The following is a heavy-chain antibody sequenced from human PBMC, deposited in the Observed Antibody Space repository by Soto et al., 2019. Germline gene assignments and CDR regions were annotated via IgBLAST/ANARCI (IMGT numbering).Heavy chain of an antibody. CDR1: GFTFSTYA. J-gene: IGHJ4*02. V-gene: IGHV3-23*01. D-gene: IGHD2-2*01. CDR2: ISDSGST. Sequence: EVQLLESGGGLVQPGGSLRLSCTASGFTFSTYAMSRVRQAPRKGLEWVSTISDSGSTYYADSVKGRFTISRNNSKNSLYMEMNSLRAQDTALYYCAKSKGGRYGSRISCLYSFDFLGQGTLVTVSS. CDR3: AKSKGGRYGSRISCLYSFDF.